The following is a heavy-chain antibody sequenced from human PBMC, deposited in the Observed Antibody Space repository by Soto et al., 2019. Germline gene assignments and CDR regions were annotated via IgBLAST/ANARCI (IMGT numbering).Heavy chain of an antibody. CDR3: ARDAYYYGSGSSGFFRY. J-gene: IGHJ4*02. CDR2: IKQDGSEK. V-gene: IGHV3-7*01. Sequence: GGSLRLSCAASGFTFSSYWMSWVRQAPGKGLEWVANIKQDGSEKYYVDSVKGRFTISRDNAKNSLYLQMNSLRAEDTAVYYCARDAYYYGSGSSGFFRYWGQGTLVTVSS. D-gene: IGHD3-10*01. CDR1: GFTFSSYW.